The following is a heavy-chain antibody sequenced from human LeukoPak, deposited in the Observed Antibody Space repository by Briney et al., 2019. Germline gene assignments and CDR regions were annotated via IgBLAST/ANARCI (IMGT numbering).Heavy chain of an antibody. J-gene: IGHJ6*02. Sequence: PGGSLRLSCAASGFTFSSYAMSWVRQAPGKGLEWVSAISGSGGSTYYADSVKGRFTISRDNSKNTLYLQMNSLRAEDTAVYYCAKLQSIAARSVYYYYGMDVWGQGTTVTVSS. CDR1: GFTFSSYA. CDR3: AKLQSIAARSVYYYYGMDV. V-gene: IGHV3-23*01. D-gene: IGHD6-6*01. CDR2: ISGSGGST.